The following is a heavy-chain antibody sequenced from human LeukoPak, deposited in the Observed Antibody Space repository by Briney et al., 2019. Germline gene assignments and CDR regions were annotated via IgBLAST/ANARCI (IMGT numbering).Heavy chain of an antibody. Sequence: GGSLRLSCAASGFTVSSNYMSWVRQAPGKGLEWVSAVSASGGNTYYADSVKGRFTISRDNSKNTLYLQVNSLRAEDTAVYYCGKGLYHDYSGIGDYWGQGTLVTVSS. D-gene: IGHD3-22*01. CDR1: GFTVSSNY. J-gene: IGHJ4*02. CDR2: VSASGGNT. CDR3: GKGLYHDYSGIGDY. V-gene: IGHV3-23*01.